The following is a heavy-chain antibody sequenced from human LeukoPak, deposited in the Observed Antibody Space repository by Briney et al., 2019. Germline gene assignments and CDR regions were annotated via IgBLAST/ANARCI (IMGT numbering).Heavy chain of an antibody. CDR3: ARHRWNFGLDP. V-gene: IGHV4-59*08. D-gene: IGHD1-7*01. CDR2: IYHAGGS. J-gene: IGHJ5*02. CDR1: GGSISSDH. Sequence: SETLSLTCTVSGGSISSDHWSWIRQPPGKGLEWIGNIYHAGGSNYNPAFESRVTMSVGKSKDQFSLKLTSVTAADTAVYFCARHRWNFGLDPWGQGTLVTVSS.